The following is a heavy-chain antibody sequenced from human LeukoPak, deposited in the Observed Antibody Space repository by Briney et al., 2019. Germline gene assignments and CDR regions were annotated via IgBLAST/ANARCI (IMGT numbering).Heavy chain of an antibody. V-gene: IGHV1-69*04. J-gene: IGHJ4*02. CDR1: GGTFSSYA. CDR3: AKDRFPYKQLVGYFDY. D-gene: IGHD6-6*01. Sequence: ASVKVSCKASGGTFSSYAISWVRQAPGQGLEWMGRIIPILGIANYAQKFQGRVTITADKSTSTAYMELSSLRSEDTAVYYCAKDRFPYKQLVGYFDYWGQGTLVTVSS. CDR2: IIPILGIA.